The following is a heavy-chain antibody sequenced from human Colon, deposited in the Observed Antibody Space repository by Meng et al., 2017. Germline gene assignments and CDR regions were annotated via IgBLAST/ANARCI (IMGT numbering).Heavy chain of an antibody. J-gene: IGHJ4*02. Sequence: GESLKIPCAASGFTFSSYSMNWVRQAPGKGLEWVSSISSSSSYIYYADSVKGRFTISRDNAKNSLYLQMNSLRAEDTAVYYCASTTGIAVAGTRYWGQGTLVTVSS. CDR2: ISSSSSYI. CDR1: GFTFSSYS. D-gene: IGHD6-19*01. CDR3: ASTTGIAVAGTRY. V-gene: IGHV3-21*01.